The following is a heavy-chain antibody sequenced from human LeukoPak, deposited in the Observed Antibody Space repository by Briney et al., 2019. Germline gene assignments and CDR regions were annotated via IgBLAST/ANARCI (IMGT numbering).Heavy chain of an antibody. D-gene: IGHD3-22*01. V-gene: IGHV3-74*01. CDR1: GFTFSSYW. Sequence: PGGSLRLSCAASGFTFSSYWMHWVRQAPGKGLVWVSRINSDGSSTSNADSVKGRFTISRDNAKNTLYLQMNSLRAEDTAVYYCAREGGGGSGYYFDPRGPSDRTGFDYWGQGTLVTVSS. CDR3: AREGGGGSGYYFDPRGPSDRTGFDY. J-gene: IGHJ4*02. CDR2: INSDGSST.